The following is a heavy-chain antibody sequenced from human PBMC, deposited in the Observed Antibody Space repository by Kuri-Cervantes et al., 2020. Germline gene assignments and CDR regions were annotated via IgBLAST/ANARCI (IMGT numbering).Heavy chain of an antibody. Sequence: SETLSLTCTVSGGSISSSTYYWGWIRQPPGKGLEWIGSIYYTGSTYYNPSLRSRVTISVDTSKNQLSLKLSAVIAADTALYYCATGDLAAAACDYWGQGTLVTVSS. CDR2: IYYTGST. J-gene: IGHJ4*02. V-gene: IGHV4-39*01. CDR3: ATGDLAAAACDY. CDR1: GGSISSSTYY. D-gene: IGHD6-13*01.